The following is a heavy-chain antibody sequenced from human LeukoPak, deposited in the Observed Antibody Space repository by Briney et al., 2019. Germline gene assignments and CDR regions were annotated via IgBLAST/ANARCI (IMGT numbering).Heavy chain of an antibody. D-gene: IGHD2-21*02. CDR2: INHSGST. CDR1: GGSFSSYY. Sequence: PSETLSLTCAVYGGSFSSYYWTWIRQPPGKGLEWIGEINHSGSTNYNPSLKSRVTISVDTSKNQFSLKLSSVTAADTAVYYCARHTARGRIGPWGQGTLVTVSS. J-gene: IGHJ5*02. V-gene: IGHV4-34*01. CDR3: ARHTARGRIGP.